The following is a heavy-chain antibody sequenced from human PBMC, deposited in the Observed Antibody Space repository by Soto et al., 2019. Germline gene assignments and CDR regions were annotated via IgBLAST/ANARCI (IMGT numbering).Heavy chain of an antibody. J-gene: IGHJ3*02. CDR3: ARGVVVAATDARRDAFDI. CDR2: INHSGST. Sequence: PSETLSLTCAVYGGSFSGYHWSWIRQPPGKGLEWIGEINHSGSTNYNPSLKSRVTISVDTSKNQFSLKLSSVTAADTAVYYCARGVVVAATDARRDAFDIWGQGTMVTVSS. D-gene: IGHD2-15*01. CDR1: GGSFSGYH. V-gene: IGHV4-34*01.